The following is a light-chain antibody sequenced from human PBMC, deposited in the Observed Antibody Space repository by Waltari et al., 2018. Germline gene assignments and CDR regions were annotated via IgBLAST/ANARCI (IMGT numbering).Light chain of an antibody. J-gene: IGLJ3*02. CDR1: SSNIGSNF. V-gene: IGLV1-47*01. Sequence: QAVLTQPPSASGNPGQRVTISCSGSSSNIGSNFVCWYQHLPGTAPKLLIYRNDQRPSGVPDRFSGSRSGTSASLAISGLRSEDEADYYCAAWDDSLTVRFGGGTKLTVL. CDR2: RND. CDR3: AAWDDSLTVR.